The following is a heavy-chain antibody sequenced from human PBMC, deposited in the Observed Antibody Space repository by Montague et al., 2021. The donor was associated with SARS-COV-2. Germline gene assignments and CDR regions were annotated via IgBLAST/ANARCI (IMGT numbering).Heavy chain of an antibody. CDR1: GGSITRNYY. CDR3: ARPLVRGVPKAFDI. Sequence: SETLSLTCTVSGGSITRNYYWGWIRQPPGKGLEWAGNIYYSGTTFINPPLESRVTISVDASKNQYSLNLTSVTAADTAVYYCARPLVRGVPKAFDIWGQGALVIVSS. CDR2: IYYSGTT. V-gene: IGHV4-39*01. D-gene: IGHD3-10*01. J-gene: IGHJ3*02.